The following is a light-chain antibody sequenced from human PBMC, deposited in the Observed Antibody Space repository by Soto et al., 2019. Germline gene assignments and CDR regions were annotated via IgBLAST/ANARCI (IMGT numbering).Light chain of an antibody. Sequence: QMTQSPSTLSASVGDRVTITCRASQSISSWLAWYQQKPGKAPKLLIYDASSLESGVPSRFSGSGSGTEFTLTISSLQPDDFATYYCQQYNSYSGTFGQGTKVEIK. J-gene: IGKJ1*01. V-gene: IGKV1-5*01. CDR3: QQYNSYSGT. CDR1: QSISSW. CDR2: DAS.